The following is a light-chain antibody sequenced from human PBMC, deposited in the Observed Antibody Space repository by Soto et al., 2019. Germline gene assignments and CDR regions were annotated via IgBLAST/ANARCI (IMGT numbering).Light chain of an antibody. CDR1: SSNIGTNH. CDR3: GTYDSSLSAWV. V-gene: IGLV1-51*01. CDR2: DND. Sequence: QSVLTQPPSVSAAPGQKVTISCSGSSSNIGTNHASWYQHLPGTAPTLLIFDNDKRPSGIPDRFSGSKSGTSATLVITGLQTGDEADYYCGTYDSSLSAWVFGGGTKVTVL. J-gene: IGLJ3*02.